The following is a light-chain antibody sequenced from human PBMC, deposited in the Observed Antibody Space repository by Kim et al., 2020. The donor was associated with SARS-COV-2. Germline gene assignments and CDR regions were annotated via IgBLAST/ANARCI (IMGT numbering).Light chain of an antibody. Sequence: SVPPGQTASITCSGDKLGDKYVSWYQQKSGQSPVLVMYQDIKRPSGIPERFSGSNSGNTATLTISETQTMDEADYYCQAWDSSTWVFGGGTKLTVL. V-gene: IGLV3-1*01. CDR3: QAWDSSTWV. J-gene: IGLJ3*02. CDR1: KLGDKY. CDR2: QDI.